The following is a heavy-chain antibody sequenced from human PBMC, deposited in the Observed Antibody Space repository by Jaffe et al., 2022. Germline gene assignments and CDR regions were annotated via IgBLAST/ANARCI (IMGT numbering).Heavy chain of an antibody. V-gene: IGHV4-59*01. CDR1: GGSISGYY. CDR3: ARGSSEWFHYFYLDV. CDR2: IYYTGST. Sequence: QVQLQESGPGLVKPSETLSLTCTVSGGSISGYYWSWIRQSPGKGLEWIGYIYYTGSTNYNSSLKSRVTMSVDTSQNQFSLRLTSVTAADTAVYYCARGSSEWFHYFYLDVWGKGTTVTVSS. J-gene: IGHJ6*03. D-gene: IGHD3-3*01.